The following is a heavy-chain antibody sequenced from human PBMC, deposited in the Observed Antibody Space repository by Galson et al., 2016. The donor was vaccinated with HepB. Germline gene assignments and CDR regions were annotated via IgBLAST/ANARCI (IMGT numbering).Heavy chain of an antibody. CDR1: TFTDYY. V-gene: IGHV1-2*02. Sequence: TFTDYYMHWVRQAPGQGLEWMGWINPNPGRTKYAQKFQGRVTMTRDSSISTAYMELTRLTSDDTALYYCARAQSNWNAHWGPGTLVTVSS. D-gene: IGHD1-1*01. CDR3: ARAQSNWNAH. J-gene: IGHJ1*01. CDR2: INPNPGRT.